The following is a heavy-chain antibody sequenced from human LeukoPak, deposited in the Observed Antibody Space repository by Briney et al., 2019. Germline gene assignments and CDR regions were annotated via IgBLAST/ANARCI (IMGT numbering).Heavy chain of an antibody. CDR2: INPGGDNT. CDR3: AREGRSFDI. CDR1: GYTFTKSY. J-gene: IGHJ3*02. Sequence: ASVKVSCKASGYTFTKSYIHWVRQAPGQRLEWMGLINPGGDNTDYAQNFQGRLTMTSDTSARTVYMELSRLRSEDTAVYYCAREGRSFDIWGQGTMVTVSS. D-gene: IGHD3-10*01. V-gene: IGHV1-46*01.